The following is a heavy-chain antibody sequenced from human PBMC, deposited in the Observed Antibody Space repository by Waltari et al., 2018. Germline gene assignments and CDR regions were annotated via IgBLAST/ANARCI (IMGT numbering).Heavy chain of an antibody. Sequence: QVQLVQSGAEVKKPGSSVKVSCKASGGTFSSYAISWERQAPGQGLEWRGGIIPIFGTANYAQKFQGRVTMSADESTSTAYMELSSLRSEDTAVYYCARDTHDGYGDGNDYWGQGTLVTVSS. V-gene: IGHV1-69*12. CDR1: GGTFSSYA. CDR3: ARDTHDGYGDGNDY. J-gene: IGHJ4*02. CDR2: IIPIFGTA. D-gene: IGHD4-17*01.